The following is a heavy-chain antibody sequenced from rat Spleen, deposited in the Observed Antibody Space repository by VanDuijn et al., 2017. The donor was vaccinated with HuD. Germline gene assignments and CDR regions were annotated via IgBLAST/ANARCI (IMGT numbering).Heavy chain of an antibody. CDR3: ARPTEGIAWFVY. V-gene: IGHV5S13*01. D-gene: IGHD1-11*01. CDR2: ITTGGAIT. J-gene: IGHJ3*01. Sequence: EVQLVESDGGLVQPGRSLKLSCAASGFTFSDYGLAWVRQAPTKGLEWVASITTGGAITSYRDSVKGRFTISRDIAKSILFLEMDSLRSEDTATYYCARPTEGIAWFVYWGQGTLVTVSS. CDR1: GFTFSDYG.